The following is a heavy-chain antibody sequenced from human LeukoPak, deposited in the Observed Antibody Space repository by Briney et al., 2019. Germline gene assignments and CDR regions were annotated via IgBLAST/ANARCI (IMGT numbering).Heavy chain of an antibody. D-gene: IGHD3-22*01. J-gene: IGHJ4*02. CDR2: IYYSGST. CDR1: GGSISSSSYY. Sequence: PSETPSLTCTVSGGSISSSSYYWGWIRQPPGKGLEWIGSIYYSGSTYYNPSLKSRVTISVDTSKNQFSLKLSSVTAADTAVYYCASGEYYYDSSGYPKNFDYWGQGTLVTVSS. V-gene: IGHV4-39*01. CDR3: ASGEYYYDSSGYPKNFDY.